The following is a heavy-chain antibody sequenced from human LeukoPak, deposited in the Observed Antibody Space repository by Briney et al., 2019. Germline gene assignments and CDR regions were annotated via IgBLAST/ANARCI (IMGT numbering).Heavy chain of an antibody. Sequence: GGSLRLSCAASGFTVSSNYMSWVRQAPGKGLEWVSVIYSGDSTYYADSVKGRFTISRDISKNTLSLQMNSLRAEDTAVYYCASYDYGGNSYYYYGMDVWGPGTTVTVSS. CDR3: ASYDYGGNSYYYYGMDV. CDR1: GFTVSSNY. D-gene: IGHD4-23*01. J-gene: IGHJ6*02. V-gene: IGHV3-53*01. CDR2: IYSGDST.